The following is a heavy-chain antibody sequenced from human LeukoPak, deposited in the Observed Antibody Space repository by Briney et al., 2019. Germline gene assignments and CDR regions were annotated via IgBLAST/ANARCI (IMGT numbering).Heavy chain of an antibody. CDR3: AKDFLDNRERPYYMDV. CDR1: GFTLSSYA. Sequence: PGGSLRLSCAASGFTLSSYAMSWVRQAPGKGLEGVSGISGSGGSTYHADSVKGRFTISRDNSKNTLYLQMNSLRAEDTAVYYCAKDFLDNRERPYYMDVWGKGTTVTVSS. D-gene: IGHD1-1*01. J-gene: IGHJ6*03. CDR2: ISGSGGST. V-gene: IGHV3-23*01.